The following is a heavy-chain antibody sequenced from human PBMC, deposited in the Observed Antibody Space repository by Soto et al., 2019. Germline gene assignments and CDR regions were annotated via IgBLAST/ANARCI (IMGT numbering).Heavy chain of an antibody. CDR1: GGSISGGVYY. J-gene: IGHJ2*01. Sequence: PSETLSLTCTVSGGSISGGVYYWSWIRQPPGKGLEWIGYIFDSGSTYYNPSLKSRVTISVDTSKNQFSLRLSSVTAADTAVYYCAREIIPLTTDWYYDLWGRGTLVTVSS. D-gene: IGHD4-17*01. CDR3: AREIIPLTTDWYYDL. CDR2: IFDSGST. V-gene: IGHV4-30-4*01.